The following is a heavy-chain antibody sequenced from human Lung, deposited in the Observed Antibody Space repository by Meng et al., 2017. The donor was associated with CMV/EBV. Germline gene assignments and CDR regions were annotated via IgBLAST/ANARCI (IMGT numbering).Heavy chain of an antibody. CDR3: VKGWQNLGDY. CDR1: GYTFSSYS. J-gene: IGHJ4*02. CDR2: ISGSGGST. Sequence: SLKISCRASGYTFSSYSMSWVRQAPGKGLEWVSSISGSGGSTYSADSVKGRLTISRDNSESTLYLQMNSLTAEDTAIYYCVKGWQNLGDYWGQGTLVTVSS. V-gene: IGHV3-23*01. D-gene: IGHD7-27*01.